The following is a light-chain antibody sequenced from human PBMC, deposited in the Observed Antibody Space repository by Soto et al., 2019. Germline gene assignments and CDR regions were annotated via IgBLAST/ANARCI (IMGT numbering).Light chain of an antibody. Sequence: EIVMTQPPATLSVSPGERATLSCRASQSVRSNLAWFQQRPGQAPRLLMYDASTRATGIPARFSGSGSGTEFTLTISSLQSEDFAVYYCQQYHNWPYTFGQGTKLELK. J-gene: IGKJ2*01. CDR2: DAS. V-gene: IGKV3-15*01. CDR3: QQYHNWPYT. CDR1: QSVRSN.